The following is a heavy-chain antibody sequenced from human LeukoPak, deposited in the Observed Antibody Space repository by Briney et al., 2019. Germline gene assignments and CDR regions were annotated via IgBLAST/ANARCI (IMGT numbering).Heavy chain of an antibody. V-gene: IGHV1-2*02. CDR2: INPNSGGT. CDR1: GYRFTDDY. Sequence: ASVKVSCKTSGYRFTDDYMHWVRQAPGQGLEWMGWINPNSGGTNYAQKFQGRVTMTRDTSISTAYMELSRLRSDDTAVYYCARDLGPTGGYCSGGSCFNWFDPWGQGTLVTVSS. D-gene: IGHD2-15*01. CDR3: ARDLGPTGGYCSGGSCFNWFDP. J-gene: IGHJ5*02.